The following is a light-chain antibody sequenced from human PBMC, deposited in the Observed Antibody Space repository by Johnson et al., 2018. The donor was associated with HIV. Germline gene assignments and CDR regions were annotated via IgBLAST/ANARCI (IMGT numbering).Light chain of an antibody. J-gene: IGLJ1*01. CDR1: SSNIGNNY. CDR2: DNN. Sequence: QSVLTQPPSVSAAPGQKVTISCSGSSSNIGNNYVSWYQQLPGTAPKLLIYDNNKRPSGIPDRFSGSKSGTSATLGITGLWPGDEADYYCGIWDSRLRAGFFGTGTKVTVL. CDR3: GIWDSRLRAGF. V-gene: IGLV1-51*01.